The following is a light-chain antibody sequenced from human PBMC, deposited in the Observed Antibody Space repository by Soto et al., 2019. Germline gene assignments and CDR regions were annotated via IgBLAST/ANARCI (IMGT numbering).Light chain of an antibody. V-gene: IGLV6-57*02. CDR1: SGRIASNY. J-gene: IGLJ2*01. CDR3: QSYDSSNLVV. CDR2: EDS. Sequence: NFMLTQPHSVSESPGKTVTISCTGSSGRIASNYVQWYQQRPGSAPTIVIFEDSQRPSGVPDRFSGSIDSSSNSASLTISGLKTEDEADYYCQSYDSSNLVVFGGGTKLTVL.